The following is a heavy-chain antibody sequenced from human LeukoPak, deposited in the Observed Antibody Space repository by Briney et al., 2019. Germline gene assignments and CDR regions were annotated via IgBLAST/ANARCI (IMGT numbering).Heavy chain of an antibody. V-gene: IGHV3-30*02. CDR2: IRYDGSNK. D-gene: IGHD1-26*01. J-gene: IGHJ6*03. CDR1: GFTFSSYG. CDR3: AKDVQRRAYWELLPYYYYYMDV. Sequence: GGSLRLSCAASGFTFSSYGMHWVRQAPGKGLEWVAFIRYDGSNKYYADSVKGRFTISRDNSKNTLYLQMNSLRAEDTAVYYYAKDVQRRAYWELLPYYYYYMDVWGKGTTVTVSS.